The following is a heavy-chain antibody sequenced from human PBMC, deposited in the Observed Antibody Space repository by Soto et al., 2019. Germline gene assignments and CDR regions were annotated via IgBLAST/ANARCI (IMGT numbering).Heavy chain of an antibody. CDR2: ISIGSGAK. D-gene: IGHD5-12*01. J-gene: IGHJ4*02. CDR3: ARDKVNGYDSTPVDY. V-gene: IGHV3-48*02. CDR1: GFTFSSYN. Sequence: EVQLVESGGGLVQPGGSLRLSCAASGFTFSSYNMNWVRKAPGKGLEWISYISIGSGAKYYADSVKGRFTISRDNAKNSLYLQMNSLRDEDSAVYYCARDKVNGYDSTPVDYWSQGTLVTVSS.